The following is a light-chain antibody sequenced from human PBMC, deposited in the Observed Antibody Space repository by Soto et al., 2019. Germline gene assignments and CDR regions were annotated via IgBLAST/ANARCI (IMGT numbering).Light chain of an antibody. CDR2: KAS. J-gene: IGKJ1*01. CDR1: QSISIW. V-gene: IGKV1-5*03. Sequence: DIQITQSPSTLSASVGDRVTITCRASQSISIWLAWYQQKPGKAPKILIYKASSLESGVPSRFSGSGSGTEFTLTVSSLQPDDFANYYCQQYSTYNPRTFGQGTKVDIK. CDR3: QQYSTYNPRT.